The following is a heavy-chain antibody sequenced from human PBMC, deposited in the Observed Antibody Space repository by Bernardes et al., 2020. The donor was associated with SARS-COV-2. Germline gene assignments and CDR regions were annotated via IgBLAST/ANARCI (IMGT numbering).Heavy chain of an antibody. Sequence: GGSLRLSCAASGFTFDDYTMHWVRQAPGKGLEWVSLISWDGGSTYYADSVKGRFTISRDNSKNSLYLQMNSLRTEDTALYYCAKSKGPRLRYYYYGMDVWGQGTTVTVSS. V-gene: IGHV3-43*01. CDR2: ISWDGGST. J-gene: IGHJ6*02. CDR3: AKSKGPRLRYYYYGMDV. CDR1: GFTFDDYT. D-gene: IGHD4-17*01.